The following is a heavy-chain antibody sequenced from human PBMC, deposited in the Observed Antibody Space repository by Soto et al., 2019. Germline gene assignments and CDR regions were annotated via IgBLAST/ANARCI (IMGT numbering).Heavy chain of an antibody. D-gene: IGHD1-26*01. CDR3: ARANSVSGRSWFDP. CDR1: GGSASIADHY. V-gene: IGHV4-31*03. CDR2: IYYTGST. Sequence: SETLSLTCTVSGGSASIADHYWSCIRQHPGKGLEWIGYIYYTGSTYYNPSLKSRVSISVDTSKNQFSLKLSSLTAADTAMYYCARANSVSGRSWFDPWGQGTLVTVSS. J-gene: IGHJ5*02.